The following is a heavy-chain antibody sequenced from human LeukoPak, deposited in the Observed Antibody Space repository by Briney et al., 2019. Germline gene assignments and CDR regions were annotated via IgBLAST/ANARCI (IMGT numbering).Heavy chain of an antibody. D-gene: IGHD3-9*01. CDR2: IYPGDSDT. CDR1: GYRFTSDW. Sequence: GESLKITCKGSGYRFTSDWIGWVRQMPGKGLEWMGIIYPGDSDTRYSPSFQGQVTISADKSISTAYLQWSSLKASDTAMYYCARASNAILTNWGQGTLVTVSS. CDR3: ARASNAILTN. V-gene: IGHV5-51*01. J-gene: IGHJ4*02.